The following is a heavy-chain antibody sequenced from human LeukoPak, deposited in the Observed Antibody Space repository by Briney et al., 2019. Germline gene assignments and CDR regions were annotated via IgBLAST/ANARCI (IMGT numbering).Heavy chain of an antibody. V-gene: IGHV1-18*01. J-gene: IGHJ6*03. CDR3: ARDSGPYSSGWYGYYYYYMDV. D-gene: IGHD6-19*01. Sequence: GASLKVSCKTSGYTFTSYGIIWVRQAPGQGLEWMGWISTYNGDTNYAQKLQGRVTMTTDTSTSTAYMELRSLRSEDTAVYYCARDSGPYSSGWYGYYYYYMDVWGKGTTVTVSS. CDR2: ISTYNGDT. CDR1: GYTFTSYG.